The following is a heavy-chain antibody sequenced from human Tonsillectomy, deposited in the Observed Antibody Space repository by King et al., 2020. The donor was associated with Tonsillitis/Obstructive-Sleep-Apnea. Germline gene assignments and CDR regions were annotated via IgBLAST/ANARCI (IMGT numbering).Heavy chain of an antibody. CDR2: ISPGDSDT. CDR1: GYSFTIYW. CDR3: ARHGWGGNLEDAFDI. D-gene: IGHD1-1*01. J-gene: IGHJ3*02. Sequence: QLVQSGAEVKKPGESLKISCKGSGYSFTIYWIAWVRQMPGKCLELLWIISPGDSDTRYSPSFQGQVTISADKSISTAYLQWSSLKASDTAMYYCARHGWGGNLEDAFDIWGQGTMVTVSS. V-gene: IGHV5-51*01.